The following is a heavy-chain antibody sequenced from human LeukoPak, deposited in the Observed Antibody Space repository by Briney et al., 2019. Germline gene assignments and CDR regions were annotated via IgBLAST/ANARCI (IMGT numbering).Heavy chain of an antibody. V-gene: IGHV1-46*01. J-gene: IGHJ5*02. Sequence: ASVKVSCKASGYTFTSYYMHWVRQAPGQGLEWMGIINPSGGSTSYAQKFQGRVTMTRDTSTSTVYMELSSLRSEDTAVYYCARVKGGYDISTGYREDWFDPWGQGTLVTVSS. CDR2: INPSGGST. CDR1: GYTFTSYY. CDR3: ARVKGGYDISTGYREDWFDP. D-gene: IGHD3-9*01.